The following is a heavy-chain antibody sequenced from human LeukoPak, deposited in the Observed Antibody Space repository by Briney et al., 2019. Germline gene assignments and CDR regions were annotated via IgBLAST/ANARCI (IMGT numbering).Heavy chain of an antibody. Sequence: PGGSLRLSCAASRFTFSSYSMNWVRQAPGKGLEWVSGISGGGGSTYYADSVKGRFTISRDNSKNTLYLQMDSLRAEDTALYYCAKGSGINHYHWIDPWGQGTLVTVSS. CDR1: RFTFSSYS. J-gene: IGHJ5*02. CDR2: ISGGGGST. V-gene: IGHV3-23*01. D-gene: IGHD1-14*01. CDR3: AKGSGINHYHWIDP.